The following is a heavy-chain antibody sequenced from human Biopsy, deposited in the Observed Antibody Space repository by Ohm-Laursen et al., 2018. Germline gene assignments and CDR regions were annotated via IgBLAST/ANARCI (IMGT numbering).Heavy chain of an antibody. CDR3: ARWTPEYDSSRYYLDAFDI. D-gene: IGHD3-22*01. Sequence: SDTLSLTCTVSGGSISSYYWSWIRQPAGQGLEWIGRIYSSGSTNYNPSLKSRATLSMDTSKRQFPLKLSFVTDADTDVYYCARWTPEYDSSRYYLDAFDIWGQGTKVTVSS. J-gene: IGHJ3*02. CDR2: IYSSGST. V-gene: IGHV4-4*07. CDR1: GGSISSYY.